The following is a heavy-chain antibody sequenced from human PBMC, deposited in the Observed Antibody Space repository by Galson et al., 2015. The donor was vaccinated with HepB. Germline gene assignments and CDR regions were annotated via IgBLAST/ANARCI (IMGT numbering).Heavy chain of an antibody. D-gene: IGHD1-26*01. Sequence: SLRLSCAASGFTFSSYGMHWVRQAPGKGLEWVANIKQDGSEKYYVDSVKGRFTISRDNAKNSLYLQMNSLRAEDTAVYYCARVKEVGATTPLCDYWGQGTLVTVSS. CDR2: IKQDGSEK. J-gene: IGHJ4*02. V-gene: IGHV3-7*01. CDR1: GFTFSSYG. CDR3: ARVKEVGATTPLCDY.